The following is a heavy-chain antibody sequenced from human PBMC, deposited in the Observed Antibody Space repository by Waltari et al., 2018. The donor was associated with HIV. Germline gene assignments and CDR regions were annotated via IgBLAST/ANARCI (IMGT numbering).Heavy chain of an antibody. CDR1: GYTFTGYY. V-gene: IGHV1-2*02. D-gene: IGHD5-18*01. Sequence: QVQLVQSGAEVKKPGASVKVSCKASGYTFTGYYMHWVRQAPGKGLEWMGWINPNSGGTNYAQKFQGRVTMTRDTSISTAYMELSRLRSDDTAVYYCATLRGGYSYGQKDYFDYWGQGTLVTVSS. J-gene: IGHJ4*02. CDR2: INPNSGGT. CDR3: ATLRGGYSYGQKDYFDY.